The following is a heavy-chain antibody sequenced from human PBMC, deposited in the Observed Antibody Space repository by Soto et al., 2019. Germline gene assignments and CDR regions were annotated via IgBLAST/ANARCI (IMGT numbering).Heavy chain of an antibody. V-gene: IGHV3-64*01. CDR2: ISSNGGST. D-gene: IGHD2-21*01. J-gene: IGHJ2*01. CDR3: ARVGGDCDCCNYWYFDL. Sequence: EVQLVESGGKLVQAGGSLRLSCAASGFNFRSYAMHWVRQAPGKGLEYVSAISSNGGSTFYANSVKGRFTISRDNSENTLYLQMGSLRTDDMAVYYCARVGGDCDCCNYWYFDLWCRGTLVTVSS. CDR1: GFNFRSYA.